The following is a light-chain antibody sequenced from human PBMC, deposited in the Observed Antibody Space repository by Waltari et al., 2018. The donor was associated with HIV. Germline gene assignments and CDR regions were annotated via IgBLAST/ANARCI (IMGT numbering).Light chain of an antibody. J-gene: IGLJ1*01. Sequence: QSVLTQPPSVSAAPGQKVTISCSGSTSHIGNTYVSWYQQLPGTAPKLLIYDINKRPSGIPDRFSGSKSGTSATLGITGLQTGDEADYYCGTWDSSLSAHVFGTGTKVTVL. CDR3: GTWDSSLSAHV. CDR1: TSHIGNTY. CDR2: DIN. V-gene: IGLV1-51*01.